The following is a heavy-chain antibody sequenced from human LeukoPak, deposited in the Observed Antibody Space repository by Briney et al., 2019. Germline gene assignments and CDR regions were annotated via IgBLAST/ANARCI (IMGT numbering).Heavy chain of an antibody. D-gene: IGHD3-10*01. Sequence: ASETLSLTCTASGGSISSYYWSWIRQPPGKGLEWIGYIYYSGSTNYNPSLKSRVTISVDTPKNQFSLKLSSVTAADTAVYYCARGRSSMVRGYYYYYMDVWGKGTTVTISS. J-gene: IGHJ6*03. V-gene: IGHV4-59*01. CDR1: GGSISSYY. CDR3: ARGRSSMVRGYYYYYMDV. CDR2: IYYSGST.